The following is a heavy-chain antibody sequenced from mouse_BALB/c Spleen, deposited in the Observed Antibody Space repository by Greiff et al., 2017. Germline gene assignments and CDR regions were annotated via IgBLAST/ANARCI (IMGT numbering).Heavy chain of an antibody. D-gene: IGHD2-3*01. V-gene: IGHV2-9*02. CDR2: ICAGGST. Sequence: VKLLESGPGLVAPSQSLSISCTASGFSLTSYGVHWVRQPPGQGLAWLGVICAGGSTNYNSAPMSRLSISKDNSKSQVFLQMNSLQTDDPAMYYCARLDDGDSNYAMDYWGQGTSVTVSA. J-gene: IGHJ4*01. CDR1: GFSLTSYG. CDR3: ARLDDGDSNYAMDY.